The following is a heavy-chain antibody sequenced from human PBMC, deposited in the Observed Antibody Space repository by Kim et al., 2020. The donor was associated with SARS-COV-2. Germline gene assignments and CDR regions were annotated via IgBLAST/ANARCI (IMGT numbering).Heavy chain of an antibody. J-gene: IGHJ6*02. V-gene: IGHV3-23*01. CDR2: ISGSGGST. CDR1: GFTFSSSA. D-gene: IGHD6-13*01. CDR3: VKFPPRYSSSWDPYYYGAAG. Sequence: GGSLRLSCAASGFTFSSSAMNWVRQVPGKGLEWVSAISGSGGSTFYADSVKGRFTISRDNSKNTVFLQMNALRAEDTAVYYCVKFPPRYSSSWDPYYYGAAGGGQASTATV.